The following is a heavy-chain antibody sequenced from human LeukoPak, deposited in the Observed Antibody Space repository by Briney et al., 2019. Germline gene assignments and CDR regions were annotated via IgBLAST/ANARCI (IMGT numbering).Heavy chain of an antibody. CDR2: IIPIFGTA. D-gene: IGHD3-22*01. CDR1: GYTFTSYD. Sequence: SVKVSCTASGYTFTSYDINWVRQATGQGLEWMGGIIPIFGTANYAQKFQGRVTITADESTSTAYMELSSLRSEDTAVYYCARGVGVTYYYDSSGQTWGQGTLVTVSS. V-gene: IGHV1-69*13. J-gene: IGHJ5*02. CDR3: ARGVGVTYYYDSSGQT.